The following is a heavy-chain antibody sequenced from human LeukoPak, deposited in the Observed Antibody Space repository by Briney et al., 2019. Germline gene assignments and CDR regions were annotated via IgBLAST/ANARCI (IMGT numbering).Heavy chain of an antibody. J-gene: IGHJ4*02. CDR1: GFTFSSYA. D-gene: IGHD2-15*01. CDR2: ISGSGGST. Sequence: GGSLRLSCAASGFTFSSYAMSWVRQAPGKGLEWVSAISGSGGSTYYADSVKGRFTISRDNSKNTLYLQMNSLRAEDTVVYYCARGPSGGNGFSYWGLGTLVTVSS. CDR3: ARGPSGGNGFSY. V-gene: IGHV3-23*01.